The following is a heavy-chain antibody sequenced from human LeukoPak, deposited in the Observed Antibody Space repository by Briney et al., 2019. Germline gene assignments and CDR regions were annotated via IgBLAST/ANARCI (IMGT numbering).Heavy chain of an antibody. CDR3: ARDLNYYGSGSYPNEPLDY. D-gene: IGHD3-10*01. CDR2: INPNSGGT. V-gene: IGHV1-2*02. Sequence: ASVKVSCKASGYTFTGSYMHWVRQAPGQGLEWMGWINPNSGGTNYAQKFQGRVTMTRDTSISTAYMELSRLRSDDTAVYYCARDLNYYGSGSYPNEPLDYWGQGTLVTVSS. J-gene: IGHJ4*02. CDR1: GYTFTGSY.